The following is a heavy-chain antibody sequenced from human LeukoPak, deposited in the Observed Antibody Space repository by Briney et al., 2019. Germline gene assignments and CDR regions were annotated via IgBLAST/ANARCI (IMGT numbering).Heavy chain of an antibody. Sequence: SETLSLTCTVSGGSISSSGYYWSWIRQHPGKGLEWIGYIYYSGSTYYNPSLKSRVTISVDTSKNQFSLKLSSVTAADTAVYYCARMARGSIVVVPAAITNNWFDPWGQGTLVTVSS. CDR2: IYYSGST. CDR1: GGSISSSGYY. D-gene: IGHD2-2*01. CDR3: ARMARGSIVVVPAAITNNWFDP. V-gene: IGHV4-31*03. J-gene: IGHJ5*02.